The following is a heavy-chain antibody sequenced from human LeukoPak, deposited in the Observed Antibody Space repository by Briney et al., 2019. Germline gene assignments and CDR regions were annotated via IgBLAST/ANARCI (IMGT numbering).Heavy chain of an antibody. CDR2: IWCDGSNK. J-gene: IGHJ5*02. V-gene: IGHV3-33*01. CDR1: GFTFSSYG. D-gene: IGHD3-3*01. Sequence: GRSLRLSCAASGFTFSSYGMHWVRQAPGKGLEWVAVIWCDGSNKYYADSVKGRFIISRDNSKNTLYLQMNSLRAEDTAVYYCARGATYYDSNWFDPWGQGTLVTVSS. CDR3: ARGATYYDSNWFDP.